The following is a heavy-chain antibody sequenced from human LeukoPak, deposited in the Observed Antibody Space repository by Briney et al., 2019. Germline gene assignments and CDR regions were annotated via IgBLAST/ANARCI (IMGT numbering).Heavy chain of an antibody. D-gene: IGHD5-12*01. J-gene: IGHJ4*02. CDR1: GYTFTNHW. Sequence: RGESLKISCKGSGYTFTNHWISWVRQMPRKGLEWMGKIDPSDSYTNYSPSFQGHVTISADKSISTAYLQWSSLKASDTAMYYCARAPDSDSGYDYFDYWGQGTLVTVSS. CDR3: ARAPDSDSGYDYFDY. V-gene: IGHV5-10-1*01. CDR2: IDPSDSYT.